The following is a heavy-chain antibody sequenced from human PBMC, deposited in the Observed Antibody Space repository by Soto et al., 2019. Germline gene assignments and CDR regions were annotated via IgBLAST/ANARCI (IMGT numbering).Heavy chain of an antibody. V-gene: IGHV3-30*03. D-gene: IGHD1-26*01. CDR2: ISYDGSNK. Sequence: QVQLVESGGGVVQPGRSLRLSYAASGFTFSSYGMHWVRQAPGKGLEWVAVISYDGSNKYYADSVKGRFTISRDNSKNTLYLQMNSLRAEDTAVYYCATSPYSGSYLAYFDYWGQGTLVTVSS. J-gene: IGHJ4*02. CDR1: GFTFSSYG. CDR3: ATSPYSGSYLAYFDY.